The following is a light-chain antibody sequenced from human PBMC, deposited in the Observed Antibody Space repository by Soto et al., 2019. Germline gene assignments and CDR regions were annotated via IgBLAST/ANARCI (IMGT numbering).Light chain of an antibody. Sequence: DIVMSPSPDSLAASLGERPTISCNPSQSVSRSDLAWYKHKPGQSPRLLIYGTSSRATGIPDRISGGGSGTCFPPTISRLEPEDSALDDCQQYGSSPTFGGGTKVDIK. CDR1: QSVSRSD. J-gene: IGKJ4*01. CDR2: GTS. V-gene: IGKV3-20*01. CDR3: QQYGSSPT.